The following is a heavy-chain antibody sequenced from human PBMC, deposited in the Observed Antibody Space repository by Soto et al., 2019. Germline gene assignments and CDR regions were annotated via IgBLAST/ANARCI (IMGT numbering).Heavy chain of an antibody. V-gene: IGHV3-30*18. CDR3: AKRQSFGLDY. CDR1: EFTFSSYG. D-gene: IGHD5-18*01. Sequence: PXGSLRLSCAASEFTFSSYGMHWVRQAPGKGLEWVAVISYDGSNKYYADSVKGRFTISRDNSKNTLYLQMNSLKTEDTAVYYCAKRQSFGLDYWGQGTLVTVSS. CDR2: ISYDGSNK. J-gene: IGHJ4*02.